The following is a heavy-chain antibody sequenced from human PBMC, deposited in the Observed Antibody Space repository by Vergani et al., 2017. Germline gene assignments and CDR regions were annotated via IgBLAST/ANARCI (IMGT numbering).Heavy chain of an antibody. Sequence: QVQLQQWGAGLLKPSETLSLTCAVYGGSFSINYWTWIRQTPGKGLEWIGYIYNTGNTNYNPSLKSRVTISIDKSKNEFYLELNSVTAADTAVYYCARVSRPYSGYDFRFDSWGQGNLVTVSS. CDR3: ARVSRPYSGYDFRFDS. CDR2: IYNTGNT. CDR1: GGSFSINY. V-gene: IGHV4-59*10. D-gene: IGHD5-12*01. J-gene: IGHJ4*02.